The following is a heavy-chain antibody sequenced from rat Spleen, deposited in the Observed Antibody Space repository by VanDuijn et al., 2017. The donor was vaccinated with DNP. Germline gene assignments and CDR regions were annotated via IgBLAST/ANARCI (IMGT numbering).Heavy chain of an antibody. D-gene: IGHD1-1*01. CDR3: ARQHDYYSGVDY. CDR2: ISTSGGST. CDR1: GFTFSSFP. V-gene: IGHV5-46*01. Sequence: EVQLVESGGGLVQPGRSMKLSCAASGFTFSSFPMAWVRQAPTKGLEWVATISTSGGSTYYRDSVKGRFTVSRDNAKSSLYLQMDSLRSEDTATYYCARQHDYYSGVDYWGQGVMVTVSS. J-gene: IGHJ2*01.